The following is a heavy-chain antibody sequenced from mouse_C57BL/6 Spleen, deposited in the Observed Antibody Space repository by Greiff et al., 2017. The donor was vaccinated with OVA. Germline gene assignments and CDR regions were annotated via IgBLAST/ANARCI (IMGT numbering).Heavy chain of an antibody. J-gene: IGHJ3*01. CDR3: TRRGVDYDYDGTWFAY. CDR1: GYTFTDYE. V-gene: IGHV1-15*01. CDR2: IDPETGGT. Sequence: VKLMESGAELVRPGASVTLSCKASGYTFTDYEMHWVKQTPVHGLEWIGAIDPETGGTAYNQKFKGKAILTADKSSSTAYMELRSLTSEDSAVYYCTRRGVDYDYDGTWFAYWGQGTLVTVSA. D-gene: IGHD2-4*01.